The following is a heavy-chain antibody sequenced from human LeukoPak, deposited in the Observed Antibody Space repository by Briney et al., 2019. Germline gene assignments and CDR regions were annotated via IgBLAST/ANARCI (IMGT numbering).Heavy chain of an antibody. CDR3: ARESTYYYDSSGRKEGAFDI. V-gene: IGHV3-21*01. J-gene: IGHJ3*02. D-gene: IGHD3-22*01. Sequence: GGSLRLFCAASGFTFSSYSMNWVRQAPGKGLEWVSSISSSSCYIYYADSVKGRFTISRDNDKNSLYLQMNSLRAEDTAVYYCARESTYYYDSSGRKEGAFDIWGQGTMVTVSS. CDR1: GFTFSSYS. CDR2: ISSSSCYI.